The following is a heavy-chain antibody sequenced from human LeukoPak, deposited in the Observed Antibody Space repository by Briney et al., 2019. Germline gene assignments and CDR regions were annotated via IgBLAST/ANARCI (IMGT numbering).Heavy chain of an antibody. CDR3: ARESGYCSGGSCYRYYYYGMDV. V-gene: IGHV3-23*01. CDR2: ITGSGGDA. J-gene: IGHJ6*02. CDR1: GFTFNNFA. D-gene: IGHD2-15*01. Sequence: GGSLRLSCAASGFTFNNFAMSWVRQAPGKGLEWVSAITGSGGDAFYVGSVKGRFTISRDNSKNTLYLQMNSLRAEDTAVYYCARESGYCSGGSCYRYYYYGMDVWGQGTTVTVSS.